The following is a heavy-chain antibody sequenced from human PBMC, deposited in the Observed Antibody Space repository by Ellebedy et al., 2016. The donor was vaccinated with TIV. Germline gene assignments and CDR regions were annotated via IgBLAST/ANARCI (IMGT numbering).Heavy chain of an antibody. D-gene: IGHD3-10*01. Sequence: ASVKVSCKASGGTFSSYAISWVRQAPGQGLEWMGIINPSGGSTSYAQKFQGRVTMTRDTSTSTVYMELSSLRAEDTAVYYCARDDGVVFDIWGQGTMVTVSS. CDR2: INPSGGST. CDR3: ARDDGVVFDI. CDR1: GGTFSSYA. V-gene: IGHV1-46*01. J-gene: IGHJ3*02.